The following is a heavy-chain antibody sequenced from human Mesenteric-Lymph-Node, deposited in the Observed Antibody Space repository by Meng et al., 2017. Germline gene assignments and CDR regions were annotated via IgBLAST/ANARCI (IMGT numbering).Heavy chain of an antibody. J-gene: IGHJ2*01. Sequence: VQLSESGPGLVKPSQSLSRTCTSSCGSISSCDYYWSWIRQPPGKGLELIGHIYYSGSTSYNPSLKSRVTISVDTSNNQFSLKLSSVTAADTAVYYCARVGWRQWSFDLWGRGTLVTVSS. D-gene: IGHD5-18*01. CDR1: CGSISSCDYY. V-gene: IGHV4-30-4*01. CDR3: ARVGWRQWSFDL. CDR2: IYYSGST.